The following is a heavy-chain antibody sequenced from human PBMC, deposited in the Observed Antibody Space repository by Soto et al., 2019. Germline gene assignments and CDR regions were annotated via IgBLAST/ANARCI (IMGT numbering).Heavy chain of an antibody. CDR1: GGTFSSYA. CDR2: IIPIFGTA. CDR3: ARDAVPGYGDYHLDY. V-gene: IGHV1-69*05. J-gene: IGHJ4*02. Sequence: QVQLVQSGAEVKKPGSSVKVSCKASGGTFSSYAISWVRQAPGQGLEWMGGIIPIFGTANYAQKFQGRVTXTXXXSTXTAYMELSSLRSEDTAVYYCARDAVPGYGDYHLDYWGQGTLVTVSS. D-gene: IGHD4-17*01.